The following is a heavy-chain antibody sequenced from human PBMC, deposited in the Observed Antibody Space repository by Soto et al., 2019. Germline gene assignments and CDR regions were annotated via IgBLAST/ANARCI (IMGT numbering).Heavy chain of an antibody. D-gene: IGHD3-9*01. CDR2: VYYRGNT. V-gene: IGHV4-59*02. CDR1: GNAVSVHS. J-gene: IGHJ6*03. CDR3: ARMAYFDWLLTDSYYMDV. Sequence: PETLRHRCTVSGNAVSVHSSRLLSHPPKKGLEWIAYVYYRGNTNYNPSLKSRLTASVSTSKNQFSLQLSSVTAADTAVYYCARMAYFDWLLTDSYYMDVWGKGTTVTVSS.